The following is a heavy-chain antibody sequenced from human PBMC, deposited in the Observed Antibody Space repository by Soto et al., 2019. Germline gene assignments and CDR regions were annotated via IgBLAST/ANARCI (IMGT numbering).Heavy chain of an antibody. CDR3: VRGPSRGSSLFGPLDY. J-gene: IGHJ4*02. Sequence: GWSLRLSCSSSVFIFITFGMFWVRQAPGQGLEYVSAIFYSGSGSYYADPVRGRFTVSRDNSKNMFYLQMSSLRVEDTALYFCVRGPSRGSSLFGPLDYWGQGTQVTVSS. CDR2: IFYSGSGS. V-gene: IGHV3-64D*06. D-gene: IGHD3-3*01. CDR1: VFIFITFG.